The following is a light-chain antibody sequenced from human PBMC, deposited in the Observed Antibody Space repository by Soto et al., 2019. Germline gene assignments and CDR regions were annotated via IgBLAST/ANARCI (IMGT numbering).Light chain of an antibody. J-gene: IGKJ2*01. CDR1: QSISNY. CDR3: QHRT. CDR2: KAS. V-gene: IGKV1-5*03. Sequence: DIQMTQSPSTLSASVGDRVTITCRASQSISNYLAWYQQKPGKAPNLLIYKASTLQSGVPSRFSGSGSGTEFTLTISSLQHEDFANYYCQHRTFVQGTKLEIK.